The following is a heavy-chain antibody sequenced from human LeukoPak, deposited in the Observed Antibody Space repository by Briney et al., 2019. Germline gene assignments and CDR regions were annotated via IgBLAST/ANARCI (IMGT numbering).Heavy chain of an antibody. Sequence: SETPCLTCADPVGSISSYYWSWIRQPPGEGLGWIGYIYYSESTNYNPSLKTRVTISVDTSKNQFSLKLSSVTAADTAVYDCASSSVVRGYYFDYWGQRTLVTVSS. J-gene: IGHJ4*02. CDR1: VGSISSYY. CDR2: IYYSEST. V-gene: IGHV4-59*01. D-gene: IGHD4-23*01. CDR3: ASSSVVRGYYFDY.